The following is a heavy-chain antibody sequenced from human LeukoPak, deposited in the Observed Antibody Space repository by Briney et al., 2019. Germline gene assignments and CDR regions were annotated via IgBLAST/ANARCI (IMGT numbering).Heavy chain of an antibody. CDR2: IYPGDSDT. CDR3: ARLTGSYYSAFDI. CDR1: GYSFPNYW. J-gene: IGHJ3*02. D-gene: IGHD1-26*01. V-gene: IGHV5-51*01. Sequence: GESLQISCKVSGYSFPNYWIGWGRQLPGKGLEWMNIIYPGDSDTGYSPSFQGQVTISADKSNNTAYLQWSSLKASDTAMYYCARLTGSYYSAFDIWGQGTMVTVSS.